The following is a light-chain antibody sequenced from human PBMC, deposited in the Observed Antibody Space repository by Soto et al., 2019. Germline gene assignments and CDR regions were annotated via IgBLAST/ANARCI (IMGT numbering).Light chain of an antibody. CDR1: QSLLHSNGYKY. V-gene: IGKV2-28*01. J-gene: IGKJ2*01. CDR3: MQALQTPRT. Sequence: DIVMTQSPLSLSVTPGEPASISCRSSQSLLHSNGYKYLDWYLQKPGQAPQLLIYLGSNRASGVPDRFSGSGSSTDFTLKISRVEAEDIGVYYCMQALQTPRTFGQGTKLEIK. CDR2: LGS.